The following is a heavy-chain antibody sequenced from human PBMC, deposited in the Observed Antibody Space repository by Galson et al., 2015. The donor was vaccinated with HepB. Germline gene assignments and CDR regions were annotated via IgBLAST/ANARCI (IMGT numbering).Heavy chain of an antibody. CDR3: AADAPYRNGWAYNYSFAMDV. J-gene: IGHJ6*02. CDR2: IVVGSGNT. CDR1: GLTFINSA. V-gene: IGHV1-58*01. D-gene: IGHD6-19*01. Sequence: SVKVSCKASGLTFINSAVQWVRQARGQRLEWIGWIVVGSGNTNYAQKFQERVTITRDMSTSTAYMELSSLRSEDTAVYYCAADAPYRNGWAYNYSFAMDVWGQGTTATVSS.